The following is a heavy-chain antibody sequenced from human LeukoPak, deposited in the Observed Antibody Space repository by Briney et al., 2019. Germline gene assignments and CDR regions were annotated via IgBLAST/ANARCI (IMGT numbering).Heavy chain of an antibody. Sequence: PGRSLRLSCAASGFTFDDYAMHWVRHAPGKGLEWVSGISWNSGSIGYADSVKGRFTISRDNAKNSLYLQMNSLRAEDTALYYCAKDIAAAGTGWYFDLWGRGTLVTVSS. CDR1: GFTFDDYA. CDR2: ISWNSGSI. D-gene: IGHD6-13*01. V-gene: IGHV3-9*01. J-gene: IGHJ2*01. CDR3: AKDIAAAGTGWYFDL.